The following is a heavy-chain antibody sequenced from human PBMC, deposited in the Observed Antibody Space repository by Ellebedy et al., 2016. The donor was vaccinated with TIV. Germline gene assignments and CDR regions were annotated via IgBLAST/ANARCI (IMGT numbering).Heavy chain of an antibody. Sequence: AASVKVSCKASGYTFTSYYIHWVRQAPGQGLEWMGIINPSGGGASYSQKFQGRVTMTRDTSTSTVYMELSSLRSEDTAVYYCARPEVTNRWAIDSWGQGTMVTVSS. CDR1: GYTFTSYY. J-gene: IGHJ3*02. CDR3: ARPEVTNRWAIDS. V-gene: IGHV1-46*01. D-gene: IGHD2-21*02. CDR2: INPSGGGA.